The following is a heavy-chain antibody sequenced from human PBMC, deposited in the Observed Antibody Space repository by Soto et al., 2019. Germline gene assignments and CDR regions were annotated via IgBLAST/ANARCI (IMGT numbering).Heavy chain of an antibody. CDR1: GFSLSTSGVG. J-gene: IGHJ5*02. Sequence: QITLKESGPTLVKPTQPLTLTCTFSGFSLSTSGVGVGWIRQPPGKALEWLALIYWDDDKSYSPSLKSRLTTTTDTSKNQVVLTMTNMDPVDTAPYYCAHVGYCISFSCTKWFDPWGQGTLVTVSS. D-gene: IGHD2-2*01. CDR3: AHVGYCISFSCTKWFDP. V-gene: IGHV2-5*02. CDR2: IYWDDDK.